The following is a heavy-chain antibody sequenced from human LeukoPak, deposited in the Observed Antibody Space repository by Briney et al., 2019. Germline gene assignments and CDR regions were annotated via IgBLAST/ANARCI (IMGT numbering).Heavy chain of an antibody. Sequence: QSGGSLRLSCAASGFTFSSYGMNWVRQAPGKGLDWVSYIDSSGSTIYNADSVKGRFTISRDNAKNSLYLQMNSLRAEDTAVYYCARGRYSSAFAFLDYWGPGTLVTISS. CDR3: ARGRYSSAFAFLDY. J-gene: IGHJ4*02. V-gene: IGHV3-48*03. CDR1: GFTFSSYG. CDR2: IDSSGSTI. D-gene: IGHD5-18*01.